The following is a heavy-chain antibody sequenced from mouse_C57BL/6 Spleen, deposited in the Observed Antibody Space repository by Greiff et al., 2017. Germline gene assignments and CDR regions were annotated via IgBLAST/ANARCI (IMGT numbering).Heavy chain of an antibody. Sequence: EVKLMESGPGLVKPSQSLSLTCSVTGYSITSGYYWNWIRQFPGNKLEWMGYISYDGSNNYNPSLKNRISITRDTSKNQFFLKLNSVTTEDTATYYCARDFYYDYDVGYWGQGTTLTVSS. CDR1: GYSITSGYY. V-gene: IGHV3-6*01. D-gene: IGHD2-4*01. CDR3: ARDFYYDYDVGY. J-gene: IGHJ2*01. CDR2: ISYDGSN.